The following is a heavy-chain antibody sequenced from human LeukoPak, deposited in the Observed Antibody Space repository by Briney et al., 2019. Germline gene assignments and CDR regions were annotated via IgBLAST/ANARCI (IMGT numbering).Heavy chain of an antibody. Sequence: SETLSLTCTVSGGSMTSNTYYWGWIRQPPGKGLEWIGSIYYSGSTYYNSSLKSRVTISVDTSKNQFSLKLSSVTAADTAVYYCARDRLDIVVFPPSKQRRYMDVWGKGTTVTVSS. J-gene: IGHJ6*03. D-gene: IGHD2-15*01. CDR2: IYYSGST. CDR3: ARDRLDIVVFPPSKQRRYMDV. V-gene: IGHV4-39*07. CDR1: GGSMTSNTYY.